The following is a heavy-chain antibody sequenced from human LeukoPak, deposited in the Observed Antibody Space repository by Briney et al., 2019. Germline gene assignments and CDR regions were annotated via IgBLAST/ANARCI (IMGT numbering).Heavy chain of an antibody. V-gene: IGHV3-30*02. CDR3: AKGPHYDILTGYYRPPYY. CDR2: IRYDGSNK. CDR1: GFTFSSYG. J-gene: IGHJ4*02. Sequence: GGSLRLSCAAPGFTFSSYGMHWVRQAPGKGLEWVAFIRYDGSNKYYADSVKGRFTISRDNSKNTLYLQMNSLRSEDTAVYYCAKGPHYDILTGYYRPPYYWGQGTLVTVSS. D-gene: IGHD3-9*01.